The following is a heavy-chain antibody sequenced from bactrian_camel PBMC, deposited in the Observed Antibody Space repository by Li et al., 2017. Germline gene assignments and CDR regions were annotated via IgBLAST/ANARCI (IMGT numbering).Heavy chain of an antibody. D-gene: IGHD5*01. CDR1: RSINGREC. J-gene: IGHJ4*01. V-gene: IGHV3S53*01. Sequence: HVQLVESGGGSVQAGGSLRLSCVDSRSINGRECMGWFRQAPGKEREGVAVLYRGGTTRYDDSVKGRFTISRDNAKNTVYLQMNDLKSEDTALYYCATNDLRTQKGWAYRGQGTQVTVS. CDR2: LYRGGTT. CDR3: ATNDLRTQKGWAY.